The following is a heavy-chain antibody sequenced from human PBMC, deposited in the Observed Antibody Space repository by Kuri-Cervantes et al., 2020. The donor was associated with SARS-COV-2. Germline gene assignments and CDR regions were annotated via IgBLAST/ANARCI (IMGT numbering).Heavy chain of an antibody. CDR2: IYYTGST. J-gene: IGHJ4*02. CDR3: ARVIAAAGREGY. Sequence: SETLSLTCTVSGGSISSYYLTWIRQPPGKGLEWIGYIYYTGSTNYNPSLKGRVTISVDTSKSQFSLKLSSATAADTAVYYCARVIAAAGREGYWGQGTLVTVSS. V-gene: IGHV4-59*08. D-gene: IGHD6-13*01. CDR1: GGSISSYY.